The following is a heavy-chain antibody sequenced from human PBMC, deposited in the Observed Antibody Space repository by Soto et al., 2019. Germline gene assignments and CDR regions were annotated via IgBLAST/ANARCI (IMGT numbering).Heavy chain of an antibody. CDR1: GFTFSSFG. J-gene: IGHJ6*02. Sequence: QVQLVESGGGVVQPGRSLRLSCAASGFTFSSFGMHWVRQAPGKGLEWVSLIWYDGSKKSYGDSVKGRFTISRDNSRNTGYLKMISLRADDTAVYYCARVASYYSLWSGYYPLRDGMDVWGQGTTVIVSS. V-gene: IGHV3-33*01. D-gene: IGHD3-3*01. CDR2: IWYDGSKK. CDR3: ARVASYYSLWSGYYPLRDGMDV.